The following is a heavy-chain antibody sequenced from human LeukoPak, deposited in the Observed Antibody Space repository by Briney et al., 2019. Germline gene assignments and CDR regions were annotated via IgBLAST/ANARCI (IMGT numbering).Heavy chain of an antibody. CDR2: INHSGST. V-gene: IGHV4-30-2*01. CDR3: ARGQYGSGWHRLPAGFDY. J-gene: IGHJ4*02. D-gene: IGHD6-19*01. Sequence: PSQTLSLTCAVSGGSISSGGYSWSWIRQPPGKGLEWIGEINHSGSTNYNPSLKSQVTISVDTSKNQFSLKLSSVTAADTAVYYCARGQYGSGWHRLPAGFDYWGQGTLVTVSS. CDR1: GGSISSGGYS.